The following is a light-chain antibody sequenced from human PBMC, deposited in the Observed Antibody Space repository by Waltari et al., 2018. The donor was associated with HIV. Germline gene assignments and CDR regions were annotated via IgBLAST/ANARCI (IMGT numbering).Light chain of an antibody. CDR3: TSYKTGGTIL. J-gene: IGLJ2*01. CDR2: EVT. CDR1: NNAIGPNNY. Sequence: QSALTQPASVSGSPGQSITISCTGINNAIGPNNYVSWYQQHPGKAPTLLIYEVTSRPLGVSHRFSGSKSDTTASLTTSELQPEDESHYYCTSYKTGGTILFGGGT. V-gene: IGLV2-14*01.